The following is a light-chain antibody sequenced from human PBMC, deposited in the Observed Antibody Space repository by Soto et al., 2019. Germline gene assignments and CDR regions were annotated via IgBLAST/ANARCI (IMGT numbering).Light chain of an antibody. CDR3: QQYGSSPWT. CDR1: QSLSSNY. Sequence: EIVLTQSPATLSSSPGERATLSCRASQSLSSNYLAWYQQKPGQAPRLLIYGASSRATGIPDRFSGSGSGTDFTLTISRLEPEDFAVYYCQQYGSSPWTFGQGTKVDI. CDR2: GAS. J-gene: IGKJ1*01. V-gene: IGKV3-20*01.